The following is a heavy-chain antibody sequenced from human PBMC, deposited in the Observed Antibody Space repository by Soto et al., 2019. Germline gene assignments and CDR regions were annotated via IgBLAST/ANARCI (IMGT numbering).Heavy chain of an antibody. V-gene: IGHV3-23*01. CDR1: GFTFSSYA. J-gene: IGHJ4*02. D-gene: IGHD3-3*01. CDR3: ADGGEWSFNFVY. Sequence: HPGGSLRLSCAASGFTFSSYAMSWVRQAPGKGLEWVSGISLSGGNTYYADSVKGRFTISRDNFKNTLYLQMNNLRAEDTAVYYCADGGEWSFNFVYWGQGTQVTVSS. CDR2: ISLSGGNT.